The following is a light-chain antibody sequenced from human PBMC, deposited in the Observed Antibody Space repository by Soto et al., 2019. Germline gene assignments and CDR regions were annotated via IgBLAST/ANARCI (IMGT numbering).Light chain of an antibody. CDR1: QSVSSY. J-gene: IGKJ5*01. CDR3: QQRSNWPPIT. CDR2: DAS. V-gene: IGKV3-11*01. Sequence: EIVFTQSPGTLSLSPLERSTLSCRASQSVSSYLAWYQQKPGQAPRLLIYDASNRATGIPARFSGSGSGTDFTLTISSLEPEDFAVYYCQQRSNWPPITFGQGTRLEI.